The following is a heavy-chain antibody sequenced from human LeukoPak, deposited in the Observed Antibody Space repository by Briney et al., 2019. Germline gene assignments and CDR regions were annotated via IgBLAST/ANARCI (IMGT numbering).Heavy chain of an antibody. V-gene: IGHV4-4*07. CDR3: ARGVTYGCSSTRCYTFDY. CDR1: GGSISSYY. CDR2: IYTSGST. D-gene: IGHD2-2*02. J-gene: IGHJ4*02. Sequence: SETLSLTCTVSGGSISSYYWSWIRQPAGKGLEWIGRIYTSGSTNYNPSLKSRVTMSVDTSKNQFSLKLSSVTAADTAVYYCARGVTYGCSSTRCYTFDYWGQGTLVTVSS.